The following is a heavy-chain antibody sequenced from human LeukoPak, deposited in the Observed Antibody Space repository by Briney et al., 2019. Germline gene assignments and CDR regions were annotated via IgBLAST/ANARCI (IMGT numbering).Heavy chain of an antibody. J-gene: IGHJ4*02. Sequence: PSETLSLTCTVSGGSISSSSYYWGWIRQPPGKGLEWIGSIYYSGSTYYNPSLKSRVTISVDTSKNQFSLKLSSVTAADTAVYYCARGVLPQKITMTPRAEFDYWGQGTLVTVSS. V-gene: IGHV4-39*07. CDR3: ARGVLPQKITMTPRAEFDY. CDR2: IYYSGST. D-gene: IGHD3-22*01. CDR1: GGSISSSSYY.